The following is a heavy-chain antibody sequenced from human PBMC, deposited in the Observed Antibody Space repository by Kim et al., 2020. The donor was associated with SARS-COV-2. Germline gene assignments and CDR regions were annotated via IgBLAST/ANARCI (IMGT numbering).Heavy chain of an antibody. CDR3: ARDLGGGWRP. J-gene: IGHJ5*02. Sequence: GGSLRLSCAASGFTFSSYAMHWVRQAPGKGLEWVAVISYDGSNKYYADSAKGRFTISRDNSKNTLYLQMNSLRAEDTAVYYCARDLGGGWRPWGQGTLGTVPS. CDR1: GFTFSSYA. D-gene: IGHD2-15*01. CDR2: ISYDGSNK. V-gene: IGHV3-30-3*01.